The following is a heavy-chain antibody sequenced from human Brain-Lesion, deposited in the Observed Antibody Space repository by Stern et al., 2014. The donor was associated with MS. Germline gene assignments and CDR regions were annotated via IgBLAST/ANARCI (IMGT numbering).Heavy chain of an antibody. D-gene: IGHD1-1*01. CDR1: GFTFSQAW. CDR3: VAGAQLWL. J-gene: IGHJ4*02. Sequence: EVQLVESGGGLVKSGGSLRLSCAASGFTFSQAWMGWVRQVPGKGLEWVGHIKSRTDGGTANYAASVQERFTVSRDKSANIFDLQMNSLTIEDTAVYYCVAGAQLWLWGQGTLVTVSS. CDR2: IKSRTDGGTA. V-gene: IGHV3-15*01.